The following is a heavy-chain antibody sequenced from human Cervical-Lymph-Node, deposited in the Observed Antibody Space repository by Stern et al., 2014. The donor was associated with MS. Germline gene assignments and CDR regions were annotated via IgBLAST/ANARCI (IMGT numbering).Heavy chain of an antibody. D-gene: IGHD6-13*01. CDR1: GGTFSKFP. J-gene: IGHJ5*02. Sequence: QVQLVQSGAEVTKPGSSVKVSCKASGGTFSKFPSSGVPQPPGQGLGGMAGIFPVFGTPTYAQEFRGRVTITADVSTSTVYMELSSLRSDDTAVYYCALSSETSDRWYSLGYDLWGQGTLVTVSS. V-gene: IGHV1-69*12. CDR2: IFPVFGTP. CDR3: ALSSETSDRWYSLGYDL.